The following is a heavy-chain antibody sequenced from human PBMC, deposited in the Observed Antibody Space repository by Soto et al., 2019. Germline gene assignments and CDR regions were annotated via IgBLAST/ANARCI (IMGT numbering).Heavy chain of an antibody. CDR3: ASIVATTFPVS. D-gene: IGHD5-12*01. CDR2: IYYSGST. CDR1: GGSISSSSYY. V-gene: IGHV4-39*01. Sequence: QLQLQESGPGLVKPSETLSLTCTVSGGSISSSSYYWGWIRQPPGKGLEWIGSIYYSGSTYYNPSLKSRVTISVDTSKNQFSLKLSSVTAADTAVYYCASIVATTFPVSWGQGTLVTVSS. J-gene: IGHJ4*02.